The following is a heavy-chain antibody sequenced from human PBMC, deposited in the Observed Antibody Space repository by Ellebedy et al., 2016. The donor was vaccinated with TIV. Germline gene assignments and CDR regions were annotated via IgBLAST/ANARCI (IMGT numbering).Heavy chain of an antibody. CDR2: INHSGST. CDR3: ARVEGEGGSDY. Sequence: SQTLSLTXAVYGGSFSGYYWSWIRQPPGKGLEWIGEINHSGSTNYNPSLKSRVTISVDTSKNQFSLKLSSVTAADTAVYYCARVEGEGGSDYWGQGTLVTVSS. CDR1: GGSFSGYY. V-gene: IGHV4-34*01. J-gene: IGHJ4*02. D-gene: IGHD3-16*01.